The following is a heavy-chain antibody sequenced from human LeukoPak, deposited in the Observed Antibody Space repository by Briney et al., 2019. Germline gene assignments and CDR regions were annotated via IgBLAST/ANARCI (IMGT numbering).Heavy chain of an antibody. CDR2: INSDGSST. Sequence: PGGSLRLSCEASGFTFSSHWMHWVRQAPGQGLVWVSRINSDGSSTSYADSVKGRFTISRDNAKNTVYLQMNSLRAEDSAEYYCARALASGATYWGQGTLVTVSS. V-gene: IGHV3-74*01. J-gene: IGHJ4*02. CDR1: GFTFSSHW. CDR3: ARALASGATY. D-gene: IGHD6-13*01.